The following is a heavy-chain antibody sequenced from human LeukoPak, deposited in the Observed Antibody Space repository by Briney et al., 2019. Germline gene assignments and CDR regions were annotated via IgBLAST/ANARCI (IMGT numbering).Heavy chain of an antibody. D-gene: IGHD6-19*01. J-gene: IGHJ6*03. CDR3: ASLAVPFGWYGGSYYWYMDV. Sequence: SETLSLTCTVSGGSIRDFYWSWIRQSPQRGLEFIGYIQNSGSTEYNPSLKSRVTISVDTSKNQFSLKPKPVTAAGTAVYYCASLAVPFGWYGGSYYWYMDVWGKGTTVTVSS. CDR1: GGSIRDFY. V-gene: IGHV4-59*01. CDR2: IQNSGST.